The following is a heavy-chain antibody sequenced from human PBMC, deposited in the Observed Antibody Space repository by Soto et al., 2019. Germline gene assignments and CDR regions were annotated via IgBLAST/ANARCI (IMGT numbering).Heavy chain of an antibody. D-gene: IGHD3-10*01. Sequence: QVQLVQSGAEVKRPGSSVKVSCKASGATFNFYSINWVRQAPGLGLEWMGRVNPIVSMSNYAQKFQGRVTMAAAQYTSTAYMELSSLRSEDMAIYYCASSYGSGYRAFDYWCQGALVTGSS. CDR3: ASSYGSGYRAFDY. J-gene: IGHJ4*02. CDR1: GATFNFYS. CDR2: VNPIVSMS. V-gene: IGHV1-69*02.